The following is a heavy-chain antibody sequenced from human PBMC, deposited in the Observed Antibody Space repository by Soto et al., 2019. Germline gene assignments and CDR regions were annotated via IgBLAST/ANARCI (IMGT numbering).Heavy chain of an antibody. D-gene: IGHD3-22*01. Sequence: VQLVQSGAEVKRPGASVKISCKASGDTLSTYYMHWARQAPGQGLEWMGIINPRSGKTNYPQKFKGRVTMTRDKSPTTVYMELSTLRSEDTAMYYCARGVGYSDSSGYPCDYCGQGTLVTVSS. J-gene: IGHJ4*02. CDR2: INPRSGKT. CDR3: ARGVGYSDSSGYPCDY. CDR1: GDTLSTYY. V-gene: IGHV1-46*03.